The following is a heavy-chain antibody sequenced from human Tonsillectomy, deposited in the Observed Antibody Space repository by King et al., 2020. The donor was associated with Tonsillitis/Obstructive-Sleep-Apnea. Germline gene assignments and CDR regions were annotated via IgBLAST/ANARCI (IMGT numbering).Heavy chain of an antibody. D-gene: IGHD2-2*02. CDR3: ARQRVWCRSTRCHTGWFDP. Sequence: QLQESGPGLVKSSETLSLSCTVSGGFISSYYWSWIRQPPGKGLEWIGYIYYSGSTNYYPSLKSRVTISVDTSKNQFSLKLSSVTAADTAVYYCARQRVWCRSTRCHTGWFDPWGQGTLVTVSS. CDR1: GGFISSYY. J-gene: IGHJ5*02. V-gene: IGHV4-59*08. CDR2: IYYSGST.